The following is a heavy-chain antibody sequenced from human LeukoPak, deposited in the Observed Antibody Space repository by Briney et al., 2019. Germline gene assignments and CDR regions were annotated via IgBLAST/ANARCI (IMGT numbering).Heavy chain of an antibody. CDR3: AKDSRGTTGTDRSAFDI. V-gene: IGHV3-30*02. D-gene: IGHD1-1*01. J-gene: IGHJ3*02. CDR1: GFTFSSYG. Sequence: GGSLRLSCAASGFTFSSYGMHWVRQAPGKGLEWVAFIRYDGSNKYYADSVKGRFTISRDNSKNTLYLQMNSLRAEDTAVYYCAKDSRGTTGTDRSAFDIWGQGTMVTVSS. CDR2: IRYDGSNK.